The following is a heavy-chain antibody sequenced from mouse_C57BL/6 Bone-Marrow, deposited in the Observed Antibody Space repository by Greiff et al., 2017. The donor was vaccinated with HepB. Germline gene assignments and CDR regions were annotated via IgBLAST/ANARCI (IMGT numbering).Heavy chain of an antibody. CDR1: GFSLTSYG. Sequence: VKLVESGPGLVQPSQSLSITCTVSGFSLTSYGVHWVRQSPGKGLEWLGVIWSGGSTDYNAAFISRLSISKDNSKSQVFFKMNSLQADDTAIYYCARDLHWTWVAYWGQGTLVTVSA. J-gene: IGHJ3*01. D-gene: IGHD4-1*01. CDR2: IWSGGST. CDR3: ARDLHWTWVAY. V-gene: IGHV2-2*01.